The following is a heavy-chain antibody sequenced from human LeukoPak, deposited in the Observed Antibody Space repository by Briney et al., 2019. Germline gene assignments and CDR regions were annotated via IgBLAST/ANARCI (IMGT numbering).Heavy chain of an antibody. V-gene: IGHV4-59*01. D-gene: IGHD2-21*01. CDR2: IYYSGIT. CDR3: VRDAYGDNWFDP. J-gene: IGHJ5*02. CDR1: GDSIDNYY. Sequence: SETLSLSCSVSGDSIDNYYWNWIRQPPGKGLEWIGYIYYSGITKYNPSLKSRVAISVDTSKNQFSLQLRSVTAADTAIYYCVRDAYGDNWFDPWGQGTLVNVSS.